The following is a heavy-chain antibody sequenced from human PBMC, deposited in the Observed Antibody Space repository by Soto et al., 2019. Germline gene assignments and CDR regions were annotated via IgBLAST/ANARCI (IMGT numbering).Heavy chain of an antibody. D-gene: IGHD2-21*02. Sequence: ASETLSLTCGVSGGTVASSHWWSWVRQSPGGGLEWIGNLYHTGDTNLNPSLQSRVTISVDKSNNQFSLRLNSLTAADTAVYFCAREIVTAGGNNYFHXWGPGTLVTVSX. CDR2: LYHTGDT. CDR3: AREIVTAGGNNYFHX. V-gene: IGHV4-4*02. CDR1: GGTVASSHW. J-gene: IGHJ5*02.